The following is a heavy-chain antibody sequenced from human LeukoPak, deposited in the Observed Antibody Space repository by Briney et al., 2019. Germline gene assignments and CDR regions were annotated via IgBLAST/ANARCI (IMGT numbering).Heavy chain of an antibody. Sequence: GGSLRLSCAASGFPFSSYAMSWVRQAPGKGLEWVSVIYSGGSTYYADSVKGRFTISRDNSKNTLYLQMNSLRAEDTAVYYCARVGAAAGTDEYYFDYWGQGTLVTVSS. V-gene: IGHV3-53*01. CDR3: ARVGAAAGTDEYYFDY. D-gene: IGHD6-13*01. J-gene: IGHJ4*02. CDR1: GFPFSSYA. CDR2: IYSGGST.